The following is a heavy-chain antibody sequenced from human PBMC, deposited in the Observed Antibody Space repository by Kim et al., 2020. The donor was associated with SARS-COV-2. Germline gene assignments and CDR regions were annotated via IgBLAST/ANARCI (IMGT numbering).Heavy chain of an antibody. CDR1: GFTFSSYG. V-gene: IGHV3-33*01. Sequence: GGSLRLSCAASGFTFSSYGMHWVRQAPGKGLEWVAVIWYDGSNKYYADSVKGRFTISRDNSKNTLYLQMNSLRAEDTAVYYCARDPPFYGGNSFLNYYYGMDVWGQGTTVTVSS. CDR2: IWYDGSNK. CDR3: ARDPPFYGGNSFLNYYYGMDV. J-gene: IGHJ6*02. D-gene: IGHD4-17*01.